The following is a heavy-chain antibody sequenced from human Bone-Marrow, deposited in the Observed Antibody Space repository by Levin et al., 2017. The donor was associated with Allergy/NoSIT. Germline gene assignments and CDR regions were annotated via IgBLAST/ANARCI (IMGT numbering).Heavy chain of an antibody. CDR3: ARTTMTTKPESAFDI. CDR1: GGSISSSSYY. D-gene: IGHD4-17*01. CDR2: IYYSGST. V-gene: IGHV4-39*01. J-gene: IGHJ3*02. Sequence: PSETLSLTCTVSGGSISSSSYYWGWIRQPPGKGLEWIGSIYYSGSTYYNPSLKSRVTISVDTSKNQFSLKLSSVTAADTAVYYCARTTMTTKPESAFDIWGQGTMVTVSS.